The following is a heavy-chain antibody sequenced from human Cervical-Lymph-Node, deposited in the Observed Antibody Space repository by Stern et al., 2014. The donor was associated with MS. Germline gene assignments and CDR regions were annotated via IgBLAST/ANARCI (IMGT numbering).Heavy chain of an antibody. CDR3: ARPGRDAYNSDC. CDR1: GYSINSYW. D-gene: IGHD5-24*01. J-gene: IGHJ4*02. Sequence: QLGESGAEVKKPGETLKISCKASGYSINSYWSGWVSQMPGNGLEGIGVIYPVDHYTRYSPFLQGRIAIPSAHTTNPAHLQWSSLKDSDTAIYYCARPGRDAYNSDCWGQGTLVIVSS. V-gene: IGHV5-51*03. CDR2: IYPVDHYT.